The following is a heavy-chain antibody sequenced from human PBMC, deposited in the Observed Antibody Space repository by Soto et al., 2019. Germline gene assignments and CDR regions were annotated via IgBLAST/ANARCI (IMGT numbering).Heavy chain of an antibody. CDR2: MNPDSGHA. D-gene: IGHD2-15*01. Sequence: QVQLVQSGAEVKKPGASVKVSCKASGYTFTNSDINWVRQAPGQGHEWMGWMNPDSGHAAYAQKFQGRVTFTTSTSTSTVYMEMRSLGSEDTAVYYCARRPHCSGGICYYGLDNWGQGTLVTVSS. J-gene: IGHJ4*02. V-gene: IGHV1-8*01. CDR1: GYTFTNSD. CDR3: ARRPHCSGGICYYGLDN.